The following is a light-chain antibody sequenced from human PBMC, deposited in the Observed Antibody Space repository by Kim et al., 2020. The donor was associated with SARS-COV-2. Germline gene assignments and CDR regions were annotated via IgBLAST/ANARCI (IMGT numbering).Light chain of an antibody. V-gene: IGLV3-21*04. J-gene: IGLJ2*01. CDR1: KLGDKY. CDR2: YDS. Sequence: PGPTASITCSGDKLGDKYACWYQQKPGQAPVLVIYYDSDRPSGIPERFSGSNSGNTATLTISRVEAGDEADYYCQVWDSSSDHKVVFGGGTQLTVL. CDR3: QVWDSSSDHKVV.